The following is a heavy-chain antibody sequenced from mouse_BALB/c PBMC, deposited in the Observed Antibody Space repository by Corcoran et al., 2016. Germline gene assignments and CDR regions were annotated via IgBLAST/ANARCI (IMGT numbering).Heavy chain of an antibody. D-gene: IGHD6-1*01. CDR1: GYTFTNYG. Sequence: QIQLGQSGPELKKPGETVKISCKASGYTFTNYGMNGVKQAPGKGLKWMGWINTYTGEPTYADDFKGRFAFSLETSASTAYLQINNLKNEDTATYFCARAPLHYYAMDYWGQGTSVTVSS. CDR2: INTYTGEP. CDR3: ARAPLHYYAMDY. J-gene: IGHJ4*01. V-gene: IGHV9-3-1*01.